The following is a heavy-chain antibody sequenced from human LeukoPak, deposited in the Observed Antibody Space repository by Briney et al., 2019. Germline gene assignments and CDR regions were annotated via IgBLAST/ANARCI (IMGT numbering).Heavy chain of an antibody. V-gene: IGHV3-30*18. D-gene: IGHD6-19*01. CDR3: AKDRAYISGWNDAFDI. Sequence: GGSLRLSCAASGFTFSGYGMHWVRQAPGKGLEWVAVISYDGSNKYYADSVKGRFTISRDNSKNTLYLQMNSLRAEDTAVYYCAKDRAYISGWNDAFDIWGQGTMVTVSS. CDR2: ISYDGSNK. J-gene: IGHJ3*02. CDR1: GFTFSGYG.